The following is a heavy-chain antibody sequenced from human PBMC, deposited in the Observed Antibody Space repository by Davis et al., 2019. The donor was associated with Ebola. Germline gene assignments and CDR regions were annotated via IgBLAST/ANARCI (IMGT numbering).Heavy chain of an antibody. Sequence: GGSLRLSCAASGFTFSSYGMHWVRQAPGKGLEWVAVIWYDGSNKYYADSVKGRFTISRDNSKNTLYLQMNSLRAEDTAVYYCAKGRVDTAMYWFDPWGQGTLVTVSS. V-gene: IGHV3-30*02. J-gene: IGHJ5*02. CDR2: IWYDGSNK. CDR1: GFTFSSYG. CDR3: AKGRVDTAMYWFDP. D-gene: IGHD5-18*01.